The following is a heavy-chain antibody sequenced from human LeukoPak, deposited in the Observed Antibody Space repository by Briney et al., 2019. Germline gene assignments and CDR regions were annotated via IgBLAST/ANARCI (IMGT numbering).Heavy chain of an antibody. D-gene: IGHD2-2*01. CDR2: TYDSATT. CDR3: ARLMPIVLGAFDV. V-gene: IGHV4-59*02. CDR1: GGSVSGWY. J-gene: IGHJ3*01. Sequence: PSETLSLTCTVSGGSVSGWYWSWIRQPPGKGLEWIGHTYDSATTNYNPSLKSRVTISVDMSKNQFSLKLSSVTAADTAVYFCARLMPIVLGAFDVWGQGTMVTVSS.